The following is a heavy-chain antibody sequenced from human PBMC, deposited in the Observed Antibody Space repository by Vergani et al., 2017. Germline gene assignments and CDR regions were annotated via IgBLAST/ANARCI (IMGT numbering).Heavy chain of an antibody. V-gene: IGHV3-30-3*01. CDR3: ARDGLYYDSSGYKNYFDY. Sequence: QVQLVESGGGVVQPGRSLRLSCAASGFTFSSYAMHWVRLAPGKGLEWVAVISYDGSNKYYADSVNGRFTISRDNSKNTLYLQMNSLRAEDTAVYYCARDGLYYDSSGYKNYFDYWGQGTLVTVSS. CDR1: GFTFSSYA. D-gene: IGHD3-22*01. J-gene: IGHJ4*02. CDR2: ISYDGSNK.